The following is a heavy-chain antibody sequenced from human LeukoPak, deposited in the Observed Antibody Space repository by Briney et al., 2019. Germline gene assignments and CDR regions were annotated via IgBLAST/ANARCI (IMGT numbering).Heavy chain of an antibody. CDR1: GGSISSYY. Sequence: SETLSLTCTVSGGSISSYYWSWIRQPAGKGLEWIGRIYTSGSTNYNPSLKSRVTISVDKSKNQFSLKLSSVTAADTAVYYCAREAIFGVGVNWFDPWGQGTLVTVSS. CDR2: IYTSGST. V-gene: IGHV4-4*07. D-gene: IGHD3-3*01. CDR3: AREAIFGVGVNWFDP. J-gene: IGHJ5*02.